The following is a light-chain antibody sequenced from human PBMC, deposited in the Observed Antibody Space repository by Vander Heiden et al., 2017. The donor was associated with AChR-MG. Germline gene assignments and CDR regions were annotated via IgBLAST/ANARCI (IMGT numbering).Light chain of an antibody. J-gene: IGLJ1*01. CDR3: QAWDVNTGI. CDR2: KNN. Sequence: SYEMTQPPSVSVSPGQTVSITCTGDNLGAKSVAWYQHKSGQSPGLLNYKNNKRPSGIPERFSGFSSGNTATLTISGTQAMDEADYYCQAWDVNTGIFGTGTKVTVL. V-gene: IGLV3-1*01. CDR1: NLGAKS.